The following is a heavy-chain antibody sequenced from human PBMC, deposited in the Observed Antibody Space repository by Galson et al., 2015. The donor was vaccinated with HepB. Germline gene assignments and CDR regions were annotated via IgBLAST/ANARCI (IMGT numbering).Heavy chain of an antibody. V-gene: IGHV3-23*01. D-gene: IGHD3-10*01. Sequence: SLRLSCAASGFSFSTYAMSWVCQAPAKGLEWVSAISSSGGSTYYADSVKGRFTISRDNSKNTLYLQMNSLRAEDTAVYYCAKGGGSSWFDYWGQGTLVTVSS. CDR2: ISSSGGST. CDR1: GFSFSTYA. J-gene: IGHJ4*02. CDR3: AKGGGSSWFDY.